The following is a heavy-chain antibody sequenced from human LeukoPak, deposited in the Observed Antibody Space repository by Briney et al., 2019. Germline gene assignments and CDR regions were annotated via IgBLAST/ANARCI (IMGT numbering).Heavy chain of an antibody. D-gene: IGHD4-23*01. Sequence: SETLSLTCTVSGGSISSYYWNWIRQPPGKGLEWVGYISYSGYTNYNPSLKSRVTISVDTSKNQFSLTLTSVTAADTAVYYCARDLYGGNSGFVYWGQGTLVTVSS. V-gene: IGHV4-59*01. J-gene: IGHJ4*02. CDR3: ARDLYGGNSGFVY. CDR1: GGSISSYY. CDR2: ISYSGYT.